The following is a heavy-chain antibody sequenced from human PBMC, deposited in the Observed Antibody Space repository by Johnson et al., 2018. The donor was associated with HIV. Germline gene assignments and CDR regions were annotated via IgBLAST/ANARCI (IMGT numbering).Heavy chain of an antibody. Sequence: QVQLVESGGGVVQPGGSLRLSCEASGFTFSSYGMHWVRQAPGKGLEWVALISYDGSNKYYADSVRGRFTISRDNSKNTLYLQMNSRRAEDTAVYYCAKDQWSSRWTDDAFDFWGHGTMVTVSS. D-gene: IGHD6-13*01. CDR3: AKDQWSSRWTDDAFDF. CDR1: GFTFSSYG. V-gene: IGHV3-30*18. CDR2: ISYDGSNK. J-gene: IGHJ3*01.